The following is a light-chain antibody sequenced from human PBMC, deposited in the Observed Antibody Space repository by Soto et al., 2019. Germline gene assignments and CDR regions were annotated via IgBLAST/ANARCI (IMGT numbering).Light chain of an antibody. CDR2: AAS. V-gene: IGKV3-20*01. CDR1: QSVSNNY. J-gene: IGKJ2*01. CDR3: QHYGSSPST. Sequence: EIVLTQSPGTLSLSPGERATLSCRASQSVSNNYLAWYQQKPGQAPRLLIYAASSRATGIPDRFSGSGSGTDFTLTVSRLEPEDFAVYYCQHYGSSPSTFGQGTKLEIK.